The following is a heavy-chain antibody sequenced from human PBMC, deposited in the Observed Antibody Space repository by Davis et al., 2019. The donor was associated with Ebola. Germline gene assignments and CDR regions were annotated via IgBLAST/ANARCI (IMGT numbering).Heavy chain of an antibody. CDR1: GYTFTGYY. CDR2: ISGYNGNA. V-gene: IGHV1-18*04. CDR3: ARMMVRGYGFTSGLFYAMDV. J-gene: IGHJ6*02. Sequence: ASVKVSCKASGYTFTGYYMHWVRQAPGQGLEWMGRISGYNGNANSAQRFQGRVTMTTDTSTGTAYMELRSLGSDDTAVYYCARMMVRGYGFTSGLFYAMDVWGQGTTVTVSS. D-gene: IGHD5-18*01.